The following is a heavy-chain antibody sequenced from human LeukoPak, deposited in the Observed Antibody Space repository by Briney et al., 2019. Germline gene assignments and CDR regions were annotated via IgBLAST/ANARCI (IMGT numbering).Heavy chain of an antibody. V-gene: IGHV4-39*07. CDR1: GGSISSSSYY. CDR3: AGSGNYYYYYMDV. CDR2: IYYSGST. Sequence: SETLSLTCTVSGGSISSSSYYWGWIRQPPGKGLEWIGSIYYSGSTYYNPSLKSRVTISVDTSKNQFSLKLSSVTAADTAVYYCAGSGNYYYYYMDVWGKGTTVTVSS. J-gene: IGHJ6*03.